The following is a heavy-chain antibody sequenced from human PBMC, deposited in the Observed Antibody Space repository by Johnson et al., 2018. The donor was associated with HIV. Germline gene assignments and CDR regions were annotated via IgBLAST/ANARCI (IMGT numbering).Heavy chain of an antibody. J-gene: IGHJ3*02. V-gene: IGHV3-30*14. CDR1: GFTFSSYP. CDR3: AREDPPGLLRRSGAFDI. Sequence: QVQLVESGGGVVQPGRSLRLSCAASGFTFSSYPMHWVRQAPGKGLEWVAVISYDRSNKYYADSVKGRFTISRDNSKNTLYLQMNSLRAEDTAVYYCAREDPPGLLRRSGAFDIWGQGTMVTVSS. D-gene: IGHD3-16*01. CDR2: ISYDRSNK.